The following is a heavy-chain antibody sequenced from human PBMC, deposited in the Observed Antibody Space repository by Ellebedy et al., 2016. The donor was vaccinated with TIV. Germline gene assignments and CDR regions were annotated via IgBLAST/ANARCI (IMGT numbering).Heavy chain of an antibody. V-gene: IGHV4-59*01. J-gene: IGHJ3*02. Sequence: SETLSLXXTVSGGSISSYYWSWIRQPPGKGLEWIGYIYYSGSTNYNPSLKSRVTISVDTSKNQFSLKLSSVTAADTAVYYCARGDYRVNSDAFDIWGQGTMVTVSS. CDR3: ARGDYRVNSDAFDI. CDR2: IYYSGST. CDR1: GGSISSYY. D-gene: IGHD4-11*01.